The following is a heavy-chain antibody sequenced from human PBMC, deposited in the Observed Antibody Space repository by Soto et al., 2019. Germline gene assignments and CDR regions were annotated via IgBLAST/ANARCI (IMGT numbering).Heavy chain of an antibody. CDR1: GFTFSSYA. J-gene: IGHJ5*02. Sequence: PGGSLRLSCAASGFTFSSYAMHWVRQAPGKGLEWVAVISYDGSNKYYADSVKGRFTISRDNSKNTLYLQMNSLRAEDTAVYYRARSWMYSSSWYFSAGHRGDWFDPWGQGTLVTVSS. D-gene: IGHD6-13*01. V-gene: IGHV3-30-3*01. CDR2: ISYDGSNK. CDR3: ARSWMYSSSWYFSAGHRGDWFDP.